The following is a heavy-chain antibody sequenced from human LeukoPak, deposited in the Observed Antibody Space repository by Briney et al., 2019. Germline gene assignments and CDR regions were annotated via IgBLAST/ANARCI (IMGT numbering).Heavy chain of an antibody. CDR2: ISSSSSYI. V-gene: IGHV3-21*01. J-gene: IGHJ6*02. Sequence: PERSLRLSCAASEFTFITYAMHWVRQAPGKGLEWVSSISSSSSYIYYADSVKGRFTISRDNAKNSLYLQMNSLRAEDTAVYYCARDPSFYGMDVWGQGTTVTVSS. CDR3: ARDPSFYGMDV. CDR1: EFTFITYA.